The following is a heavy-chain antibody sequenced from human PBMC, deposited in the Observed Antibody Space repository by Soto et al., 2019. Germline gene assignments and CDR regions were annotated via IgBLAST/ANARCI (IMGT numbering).Heavy chain of an antibody. CDR3: ASPQRDGDYYYYYGMDV. V-gene: IGHV1-69*06. J-gene: IGHJ6*02. CDR1: GGTFSSYA. Sequence: QVQLVQSGAEVKKPGSSVKVSCKASGGTFSSYAISWARQAPGQGLEWMGGIIPIFGTANYAQKFQGRVTITADKSTSTAYMELSSLRSEDTAVYYCASPQRDGDYYYYYGMDVWGQGTTVTVSS. CDR2: IIPIFGTA. D-gene: IGHD3-10*01.